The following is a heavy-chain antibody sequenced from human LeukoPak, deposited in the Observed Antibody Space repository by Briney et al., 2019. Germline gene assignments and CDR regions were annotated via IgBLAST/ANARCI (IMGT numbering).Heavy chain of an antibody. J-gene: IGHJ3*02. CDR3: ARDLGVMVRAFDI. CDR1: GGSFSTYY. D-gene: IGHD5-18*01. CDR2: IYYSGST. V-gene: IGHV4-59*01. Sequence: SETLSLTCAVYGGSFSTYYWSWIRQPPGKGLEWIGYIYYSGSTSYNPSLKSRVTISVDTSKNQISLKLSSVTAADTAVYYCARDLGVMVRAFDIWGQGTMVTVSS.